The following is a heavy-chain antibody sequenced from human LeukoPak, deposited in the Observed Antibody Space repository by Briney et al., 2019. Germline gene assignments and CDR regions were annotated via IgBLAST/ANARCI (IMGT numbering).Heavy chain of an antibody. J-gene: IGHJ4*02. Sequence: SETLSLTCTVSGGSISSYYWSWIRQPAGKGLEWIGRIYTSGSTNYSPSLKSRVTISVDTSKNQFSLKLSSVTAADTAVYYCARQGGIYDFWTPIPDYWGQGTLVTVSS. CDR3: ARQGGIYDFWTPIPDY. V-gene: IGHV4-4*07. CDR1: GGSISSYY. CDR2: IYTSGST. D-gene: IGHD3-3*01.